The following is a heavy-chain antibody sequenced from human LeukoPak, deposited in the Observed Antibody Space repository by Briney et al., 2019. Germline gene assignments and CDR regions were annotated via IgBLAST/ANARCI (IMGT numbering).Heavy chain of an antibody. V-gene: IGHV3-30-3*01. D-gene: IGHD3-10*01. CDR1: GFTFSSYA. Sequence: GGSLRLSCAASGFTFSSYAMHWVRQAPGKGLEWVAVTSHDGSNKYYADSVKGRFTISRDNSKNTLYLQMNSLRAEDTAVYYCARDQRDTMVRGVMAYWGQGTLVTVSS. J-gene: IGHJ4*02. CDR2: TSHDGSNK. CDR3: ARDQRDTMVRGVMAY.